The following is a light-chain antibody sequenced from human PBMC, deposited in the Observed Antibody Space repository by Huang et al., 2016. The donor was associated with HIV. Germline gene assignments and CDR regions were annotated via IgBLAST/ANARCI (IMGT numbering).Light chain of an antibody. J-gene: IGKJ4*01. Sequence: DIQMTQSPSSVSASVGDRATITCRASQDISNWLAWYQQKPGKAPKILIYAASTLQSGVPSRFSGSGSGTDFTLTITSLQAEDFATYYCQQATRIPLTFGGGTKVEMK. CDR1: QDISNW. CDR3: QQATRIPLT. CDR2: AAS. V-gene: IGKV1-12*01.